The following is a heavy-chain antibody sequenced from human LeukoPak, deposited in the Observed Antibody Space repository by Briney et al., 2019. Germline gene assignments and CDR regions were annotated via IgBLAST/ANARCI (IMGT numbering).Heavy chain of an antibody. CDR1: GFTFSSYS. D-gene: IGHD2-8*01. J-gene: IGHJ4*02. CDR2: ISSSGSTI. Sequence: GGSLRLSCAASGFTFSSYSMNWVRQAPGKGLEWVSYISSSGSTIYYADSVKGRFTISRDNAKNSLYLQMNSLRAEDTAVYYCARDRGYCTNGVCYELVYWGQGTLVTVSS. V-gene: IGHV3-48*04. CDR3: ARDRGYCTNGVCYELVY.